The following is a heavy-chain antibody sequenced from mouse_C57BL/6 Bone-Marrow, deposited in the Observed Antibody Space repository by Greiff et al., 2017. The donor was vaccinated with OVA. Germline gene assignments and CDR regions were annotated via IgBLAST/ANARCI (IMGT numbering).Heavy chain of an antibody. CDR1: GYSITSDY. CDR2: ISYSGST. CDR3: ARCGGYYGSGYWYFDV. J-gene: IGHJ1*03. Sequence: EVQLVESGPGLAKPSQTLSLTCSVTGYSITSDYWNWIRKFPGNKLEYMGYISYSGSTYYNPSLKSRISITRDTSTSQYYLQMKSVTTEDTATYYCARCGGYYGSGYWYFDVWGTGTTVTVSS. V-gene: IGHV3-8*01. D-gene: IGHD1-1*01.